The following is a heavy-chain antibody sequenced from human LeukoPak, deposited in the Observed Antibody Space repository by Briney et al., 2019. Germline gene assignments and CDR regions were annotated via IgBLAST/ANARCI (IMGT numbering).Heavy chain of an antibody. CDR1: GFTVTSNY. CDR2: IFGGGGT. Sequence: PGGSLRLSCAASGFTVTSNYMSWVRQAPGKGLEWVSAIFGGGGTYYADSVKGRFTISRDNSKNTVYPQMNSLRAEDTADYYCARDQNYYGMDVWGQGTTVTVSS. CDR3: ARDQNYYGMDV. J-gene: IGHJ6*02. V-gene: IGHV3-53*01.